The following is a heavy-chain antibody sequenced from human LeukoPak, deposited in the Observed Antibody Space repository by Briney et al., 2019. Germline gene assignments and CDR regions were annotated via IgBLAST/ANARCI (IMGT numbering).Heavy chain of an antibody. D-gene: IGHD2-15*01. Sequence: GALRLSCAASGFSFSTTWMHWVRQAPGKGLVWVARINSDGTGIIYADSVKGRFTISRDNAKNTLYLQMNSLRVEDTAVYYCARVLKWSERGDYWGQGTLVTVSS. V-gene: IGHV3-74*01. J-gene: IGHJ4*02. CDR3: ARVLKWSERGDY. CDR1: GFSFSTTW. CDR2: INSDGTGI.